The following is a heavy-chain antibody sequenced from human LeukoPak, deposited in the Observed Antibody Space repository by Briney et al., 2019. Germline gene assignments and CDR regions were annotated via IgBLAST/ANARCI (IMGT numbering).Heavy chain of an antibody. V-gene: IGHV4-4*02. Sequence: SETLSLTCAVSGGSISSSNWWSWVRQPPGKGLEWIGEIYHSGSTNYNPSLKSRVTISVDKPKNQFSLKLSSVTAADTAVYYCAIDYGGNSIDAFDIWGQGTMVTVSS. CDR3: AIDYGGNSIDAFDI. J-gene: IGHJ3*02. D-gene: IGHD4-23*01. CDR1: GGSISSSNW. CDR2: IYHSGST.